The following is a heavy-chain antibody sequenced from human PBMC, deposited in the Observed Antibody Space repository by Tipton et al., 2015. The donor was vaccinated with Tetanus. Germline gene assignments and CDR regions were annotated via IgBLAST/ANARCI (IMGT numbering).Heavy chain of an antibody. CDR1: GSSITSTTHY. J-gene: IGHJ1*01. Sequence: LRLSCTVSGSSITSTTHYWGWIRQAPGKGLEWIGIIYYSGSTYYNASLRSRVTISVDTSKNQFSLQLRSVTVADTAVYYCARQDTLNYYYVGYFHDWGQGTLVTVSS. CDR3: ARQDTLNYYYVGYFHD. V-gene: IGHV4-39*01. D-gene: IGHD3-22*01. CDR2: IYYSGST.